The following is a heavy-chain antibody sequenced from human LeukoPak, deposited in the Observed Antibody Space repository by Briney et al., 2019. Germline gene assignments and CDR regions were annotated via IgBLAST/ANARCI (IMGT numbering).Heavy chain of an antibody. V-gene: IGHV4-61*02. J-gene: IGHJ4*02. CDR1: GGSISSGSYY. D-gene: IGHD1-26*01. CDR2: IHTSGSA. CDR3: ARDSPTSYFDY. Sequence: SETLSLTCTVSGGSISSGSYYWSWIRQPAGKGLEWIGRIHTSGSANYNPSLKSRVTISVDTSKNQFSLKLSSVTAADTAVYYCARDSPTSYFDYWGQGTLVTVSS.